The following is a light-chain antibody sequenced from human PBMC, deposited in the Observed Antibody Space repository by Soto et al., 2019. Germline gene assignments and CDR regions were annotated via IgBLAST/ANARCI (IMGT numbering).Light chain of an antibody. Sequence: EIVLTQSPATLSLSPGERATLSCRASQSVSSYLAWYQQKPGQAPRLLIYDASNRATGIPARFSGSGSGTDFTLTISILEPEDFAVYYCQQRSNWPLITFGQGTRLESK. CDR1: QSVSSY. CDR2: DAS. J-gene: IGKJ5*01. V-gene: IGKV3-11*01. CDR3: QQRSNWPLIT.